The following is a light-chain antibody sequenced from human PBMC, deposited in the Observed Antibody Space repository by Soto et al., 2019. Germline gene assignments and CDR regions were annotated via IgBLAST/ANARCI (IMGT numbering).Light chain of an antibody. CDR1: QSFYSN. Sequence: EIVMTQSPATMSVSPGERATLSCRASQSFYSNLAWYQQKPGQAPRLLIYGTSTRATGIPATFSGSGSGTECSLTMSTVQSEYFAVYFCQEYTTWPLTFGGGTKV. CDR2: GTS. J-gene: IGKJ4*02. V-gene: IGKV3-15*01. CDR3: QEYTTWPLT.